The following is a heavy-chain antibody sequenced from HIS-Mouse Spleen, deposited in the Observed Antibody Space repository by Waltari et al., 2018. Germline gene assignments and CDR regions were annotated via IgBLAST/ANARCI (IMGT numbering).Heavy chain of an antibody. J-gene: IGHJ2*01. CDR2: IYYSGST. CDR3: AREIPYSSSWYDWYFDL. Sequence: QLQLQESGPGLVKPSETLSLTCTVSGGSISSSRYYWGRIRQPPVKGLEWIGSIYYSGSTYYNPSLKSRVTISVDTSKNQFSLKLSSVTAADTAVYYCAREIPYSSSWYDWYFDLWGRGTLVTVSS. V-gene: IGHV4-39*07. D-gene: IGHD6-13*01. CDR1: GGSISSSRYY.